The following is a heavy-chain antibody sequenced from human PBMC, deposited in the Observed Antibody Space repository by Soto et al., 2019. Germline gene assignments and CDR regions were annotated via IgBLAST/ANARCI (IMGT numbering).Heavy chain of an antibody. J-gene: IGHJ5*02. CDR1: GFTFRDYD. D-gene: IGHD6-6*01. Sequence: QVQLVESGGGLVRPGGSLRLSCAASGFTFRDYDMSWIRQAPGKGLEWVSCISSSGTVTNYADSVKGRFTISRDNAQNSLYGEMNGLRVEDTAVFYCARKGPRAPRPNHWGQGTLVTVSS. CDR3: ARKGPRAPRPNH. V-gene: IGHV3-11*01. CDR2: ISSSGTVT.